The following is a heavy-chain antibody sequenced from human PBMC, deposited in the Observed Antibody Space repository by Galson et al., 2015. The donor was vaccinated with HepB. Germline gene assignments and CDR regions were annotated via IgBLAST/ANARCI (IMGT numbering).Heavy chain of an antibody. CDR2: IIPIFGTA. Sequence: SVKVSCKASGGTFSSYAISWVRQAPGQGLEWMGGIIPIFGTANYAQKFQGRVTITADESTSTAYMELCSLRSEDTAVYYCASPTQGVIVATSNAFDIWGQGTMVTVSS. J-gene: IGHJ3*02. CDR3: ASPTQGVIVATSNAFDI. CDR1: GGTFSSYA. D-gene: IGHD5-12*01. V-gene: IGHV1-69*13.